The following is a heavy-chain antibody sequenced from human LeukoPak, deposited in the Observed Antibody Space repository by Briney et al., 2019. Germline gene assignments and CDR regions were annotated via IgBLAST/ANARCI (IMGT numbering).Heavy chain of an antibody. CDR3: AKDEYCSGGSCYGSDY. J-gene: IGHJ4*02. V-gene: IGHV3-30*18. CDR2: ISYDGSNK. D-gene: IGHD2-15*01. Sequence: GGSLRLSCAASGFTFSSYGMHWVRQAPGKGLEWVAVISYDGSNKYYVDSVKGRFTISRDNSKNTLYLQMNSLRAEDTAVYYCAKDEYCSGGSCYGSDYWGQGTLVTVSS. CDR1: GFTFSSYG.